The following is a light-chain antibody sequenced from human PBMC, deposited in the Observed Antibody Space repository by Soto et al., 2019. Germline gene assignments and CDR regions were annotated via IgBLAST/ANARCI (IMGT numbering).Light chain of an antibody. CDR3: SSYAGDNTYG. CDR1: SNDVGGYDF. Sequence: QSVLTQPPSASGSPGQSVTISCTGTSNDVGGYDFVSWYQQHPGRAPKLIIVEVNKWPSGVPDRFSASKSGNTASLTVSGLQAEDEAAYYCSSYAGDNTYGFGTGTKVTVL. CDR2: EVN. V-gene: IGLV2-8*01. J-gene: IGLJ1*01.